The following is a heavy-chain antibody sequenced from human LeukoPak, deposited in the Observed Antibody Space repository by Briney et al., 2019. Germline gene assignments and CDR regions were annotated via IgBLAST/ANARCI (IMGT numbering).Heavy chain of an antibody. CDR3: AKAAQVAGRPNLGGHFDY. CDR2: ISGSGGRT. CDR1: EFTFSSYA. J-gene: IGHJ4*02. Sequence: GGSLRLSCAASEFTFSSYAMSWVRQAPGKGLEWVSAISGSGGRTYYAESVKGRFTISRDNNENTLYLQMNGLRAEDTAVYCCAKAAQVAGRPNLGGHFDYWGQGTLVTVSS. D-gene: IGHD6-6*01. V-gene: IGHV3-23*01.